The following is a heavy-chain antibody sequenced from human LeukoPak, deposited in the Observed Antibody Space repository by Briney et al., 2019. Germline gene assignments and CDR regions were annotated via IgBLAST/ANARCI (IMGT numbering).Heavy chain of an antibody. V-gene: IGHV1-18*04. D-gene: IGHD2-2*01. J-gene: IGHJ3*02. CDR2: ISAYNGNT. Sequence: GASVKVSCKASGYTFTSYGISWVRQAPRQGLEWMGWISAYNGNTNYAQKLQGRVTMTTDTSTSIAYMELRSLRSDDTAVYYCARARSSTSCPYIWGQGTMVTVSS. CDR1: GYTFTSYG. CDR3: ARARSSTSCPYI.